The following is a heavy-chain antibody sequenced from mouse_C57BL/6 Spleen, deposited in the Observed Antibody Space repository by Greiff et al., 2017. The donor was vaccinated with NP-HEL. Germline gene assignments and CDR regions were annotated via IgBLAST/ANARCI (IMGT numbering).Heavy chain of an antibody. V-gene: IGHV4-1*01. CDR3: ARADFSNPAWFAY. CDR1: GIAFSSYW. D-gene: IGHD2-5*01. CDR2: INPDSSTI. J-gene: IGHJ3*01. Sequence: EVKLLESGGGLVQPGGSLKLSCAASGIAFSSYWMSWVRRAPGKGLEWIGEINPDSSTINYAPSLKDKFILSRDNAKNSLYLQMSKVGSEDTALYYCARADFSNPAWFAYWGQGTLVTVSA.